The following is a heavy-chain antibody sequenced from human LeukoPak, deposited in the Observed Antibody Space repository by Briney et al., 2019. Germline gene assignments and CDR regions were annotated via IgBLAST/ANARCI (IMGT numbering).Heavy chain of an antibody. D-gene: IGHD1-26*01. V-gene: IGHV4-39*07. Sequence: SETLSLTCTVSGGSISSSSHYWGWIRQPPGKGLEWIGSMYYRGGTYHNPSLKSRVTISVDTSKNQFSLKLSSVTAADTAVYYCATTTIRLGYWGQGTLVTVSS. J-gene: IGHJ4*02. CDR2: MYYRGGT. CDR1: GGSISSSSHY. CDR3: ATTTIRLGY.